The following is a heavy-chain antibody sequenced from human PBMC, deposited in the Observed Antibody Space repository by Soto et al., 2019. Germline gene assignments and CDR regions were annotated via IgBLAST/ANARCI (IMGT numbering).Heavy chain of an antibody. CDR2: IYYSGST. CDR1: GGSVSSGSYY. V-gene: IGHV4-61*01. J-gene: IGHJ5*02. CDR3: AREREHVAAAGPTPPSGFDP. Sequence: SETLSLTCTVSGGSVSSGSYYWSWIRQPPGKGLEWIGYIYYSGSTNYNPSLKSRVTISVDTSKNQFSLKLSSVTAADTAVYYCAREREHVAAAGPTPPSGFDPWGQGTLVTVSS. D-gene: IGHD6-13*01.